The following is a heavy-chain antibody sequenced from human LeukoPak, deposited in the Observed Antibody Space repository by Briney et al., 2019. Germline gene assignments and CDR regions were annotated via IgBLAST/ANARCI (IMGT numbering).Heavy chain of an antibody. V-gene: IGHV1-2*02. Sequence: ASVKVSCKASGYTFTGYYMHWVRQAPGQGLEWMGWINPNSGGTNYAQKFQGRVTMTRDTSISTAYMELSSLRSEDTAVYYCARVVPAAIGLYYWFDPWGQGTLVTVSS. CDR2: INPNSGGT. CDR1: GYTFTGYY. D-gene: IGHD2-2*01. J-gene: IGHJ5*02. CDR3: ARVVPAAIGLYYWFDP.